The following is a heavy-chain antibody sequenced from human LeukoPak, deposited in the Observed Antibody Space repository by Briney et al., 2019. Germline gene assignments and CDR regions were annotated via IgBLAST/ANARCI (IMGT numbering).Heavy chain of an antibody. D-gene: IGHD3-9*01. Sequence: GGSLRLSCAASGFTFSDYSMNWVRQAPGKGLEWISYIGIDSGNTNYADSVKGRFTNSRDNAKNSLYLQMNSLRAEDTAVYYCARVGRRYFDWSRLNYYYYGMDVWGQGTTVTVSS. V-gene: IGHV3-48*04. CDR1: GFTFSDYS. J-gene: IGHJ6*02. CDR3: ARVGRRYFDWSRLNYYYYGMDV. CDR2: IGIDSGNT.